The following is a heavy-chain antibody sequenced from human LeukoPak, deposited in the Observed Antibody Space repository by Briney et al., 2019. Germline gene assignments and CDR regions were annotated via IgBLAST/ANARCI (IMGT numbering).Heavy chain of an antibody. Sequence: ASVKVSCKASGYTFTGYYMHWVRQAPGQGLEWMGRINPNSGGTNYAQKFQGRVTMTRDTSITTAYMELSRLRSDDTAVYYCARHTSSWYYFDYWRQGTLVTVSS. V-gene: IGHV1-2*06. CDR2: INPNSGGT. J-gene: IGHJ4*02. CDR3: ARHTSSWYYFDY. CDR1: GYTFTGYY. D-gene: IGHD6-13*01.